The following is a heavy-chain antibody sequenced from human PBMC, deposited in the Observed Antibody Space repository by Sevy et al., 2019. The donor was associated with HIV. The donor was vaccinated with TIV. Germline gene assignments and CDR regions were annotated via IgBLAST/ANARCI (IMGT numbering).Heavy chain of an antibody. Sequence: SETLSLTCTISRGSISSYYWSWIRQSPGKGLEWIGYIHDSQTTQNHSPALKSRVTISAETSKDQVTLKLMSVTAADTAVYFCARGRTGHKSSFYYGLDGWGPGTTVTVSS. V-gene: IGHV4-59*12. CDR3: ARGRTGHKSSFYYGLDG. D-gene: IGHD3-10*01. J-gene: IGHJ6*02. CDR2: IHDSQTTQ. CDR1: RGSISSYY.